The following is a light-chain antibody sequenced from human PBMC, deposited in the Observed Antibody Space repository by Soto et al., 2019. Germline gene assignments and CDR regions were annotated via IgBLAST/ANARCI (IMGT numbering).Light chain of an antibody. CDR1: SSNIGAGYD. J-gene: IGLJ1*01. CDR3: QSYDGTLSGSYV. Sequence: QSVLTQPPSVSGAPGQRVTISCTGSSSNIGAGYDVHWYQQLPGTAPKLIIYGTTNRPSGVPDRFSGSKSGTSASLAITGLQAQDAADYYCQSYDGTLSGSYVFGAGTKVTVL. V-gene: IGLV1-40*01. CDR2: GTT.